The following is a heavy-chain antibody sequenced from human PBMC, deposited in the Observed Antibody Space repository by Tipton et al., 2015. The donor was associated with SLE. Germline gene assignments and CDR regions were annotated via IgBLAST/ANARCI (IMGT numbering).Heavy chain of an antibody. CDR1: GFTFRAYW. V-gene: IGHV3-7*01. D-gene: IGHD6-6*01. J-gene: IGHJ4*02. CDR3: ARSSSGAVGY. CDR2: INEDGGEK. Sequence: SLRLSCAASGFTFRAYWMTWVRQAPGKGLEWVANINEDGGEKYYVDSVKGRFTIFRDNAENSQYLQMNSLRAEDTAVYFCARSSSGAVGYWGQGTLVTVSS.